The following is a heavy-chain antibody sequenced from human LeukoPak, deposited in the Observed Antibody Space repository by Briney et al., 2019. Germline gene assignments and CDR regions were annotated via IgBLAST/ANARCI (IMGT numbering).Heavy chain of an antibody. CDR3: ASPFATVRYYYYYYGMDV. CDR2: INPNSGGT. CDR1: GYTFTGYY. D-gene: IGHD4-17*01. J-gene: IGHJ6*02. V-gene: IGHV1-2*02. Sequence: GASVKVSCKASGYTFTGYYMHWVRQAPGQGLEWMGWINPNSGGTNYAQKFQGRVTMTRDTSISTAYMELSRLRSDDTAVYYCASPFATVRYYYYYYGMDVWGQGTTVTVSS.